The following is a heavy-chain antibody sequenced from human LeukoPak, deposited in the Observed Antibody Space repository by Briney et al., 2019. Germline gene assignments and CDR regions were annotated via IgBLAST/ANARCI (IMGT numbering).Heavy chain of an antibody. Sequence: GSLRLSCVASGFSFSSFAMSWVRQSPGKGLEWIGEVYHTGTTNYNPSLKSRVNMSVDKSKNQFSLRLTSVTAADTAVYFCASQSTLAIPFDFWGQGTLVTVSS. J-gene: IGHJ4*02. CDR2: VYHTGTT. CDR3: ASQSTLAIPFDF. D-gene: IGHD2-2*02. V-gene: IGHV4-4*01. CDR1: GFSFSSFAM.